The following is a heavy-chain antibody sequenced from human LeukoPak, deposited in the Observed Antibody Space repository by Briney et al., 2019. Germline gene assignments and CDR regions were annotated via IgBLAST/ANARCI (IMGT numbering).Heavy chain of an antibody. D-gene: IGHD5-12*01. CDR1: GFTFSSYA. CDR3: ASHSGYAGPAAY. Sequence: GGSPRLSCAASGFTFSSYAMSWVRQAPGKGLEWVSAISGSGGSTYYADSVKGRFTISRDNSKNTLYLQMNSLRAEDTAVYYCASHSGYAGPAAYWGQGTLVTVSS. V-gene: IGHV3-23*01. J-gene: IGHJ4*02. CDR2: ISGSGGST.